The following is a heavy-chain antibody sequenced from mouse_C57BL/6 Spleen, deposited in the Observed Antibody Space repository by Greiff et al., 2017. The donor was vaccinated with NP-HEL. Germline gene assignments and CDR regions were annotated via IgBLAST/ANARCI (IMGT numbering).Heavy chain of an antibody. CDR2: INPNNAGT. V-gene: IGHV1-26*01. Sequence: VQLQQSGPELVKPGASVKISCKASGYTFTDYYMNWVKQSHGKSLEWIGDINPNNAGTSYNQKFKGKATLTVDKSSSTAYMELRSLTSEDSAVYYCARGDDYWFAYWGQGTLVTVSA. CDR3: ARGDDYWFAY. D-gene: IGHD2-4*01. J-gene: IGHJ3*01. CDR1: GYTFTDYY.